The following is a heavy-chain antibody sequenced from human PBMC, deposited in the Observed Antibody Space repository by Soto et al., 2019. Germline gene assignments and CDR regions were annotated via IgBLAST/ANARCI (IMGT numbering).Heavy chain of an antibody. CDR2: IYYSGST. CDR1: GGSMSSGTSY. CDR3: ARYSSRDWFDP. Sequence: QVQLQESGPGLVKPSQTLSLTCTVSGGSMSSGTSYWSWIRQHPGKGLEWIGYIYYSGSTYYNASLKSRVTISVDTSKNQFSLKVSSVTAADTAVYYCARYSSRDWFDPWGQGTLVTVSS. D-gene: IGHD6-13*01. J-gene: IGHJ5*02. V-gene: IGHV4-31*03.